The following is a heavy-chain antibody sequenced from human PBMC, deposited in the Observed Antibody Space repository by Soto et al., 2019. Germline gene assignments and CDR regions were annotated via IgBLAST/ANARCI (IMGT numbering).Heavy chain of an antibody. V-gene: IGHV3-74*01. J-gene: IGHJ4*02. CDR3: AREYYGVLTGYYNDY. Sequence: EVQLVESGGGLVQSGGSLGLSCVASGFSFRSYWMHWVRQAPGKGLLWVARISSDGTTTTYADSANGRFTVSRDNAANTLYLQMSSLRAEDTAVYYCAREYYGVLTGYYNDYWGQGTLVTVSS. CDR2: ISSDGTTT. CDR1: GFSFRSYW. D-gene: IGHD3-9*01.